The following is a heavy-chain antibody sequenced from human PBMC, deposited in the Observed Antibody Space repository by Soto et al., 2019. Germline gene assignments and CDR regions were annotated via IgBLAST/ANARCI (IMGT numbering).Heavy chain of an antibody. D-gene: IGHD3-10*01. CDR1: GGSISSSSYY. Sequence: SETLSLTCTVSGGSISSSSYYWGWIRQPPGKGLEWIGSIYYSGSTYYNPSLKSRVTISVDTSKNQFSLKLSSVTAADTAVYYCARQDTIDRGVIDYWGQGTMVTVSS. CDR3: ARQDTIDRGVIDY. V-gene: IGHV4-39*07. J-gene: IGHJ4*02. CDR2: IYYSGST.